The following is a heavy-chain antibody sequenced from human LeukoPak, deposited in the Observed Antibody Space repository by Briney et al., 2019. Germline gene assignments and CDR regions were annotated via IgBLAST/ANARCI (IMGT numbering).Heavy chain of an antibody. Sequence: ASVKVSCKASGYTFTSYGISWVRQAPGQGLEWMGWISAYNGNTNYAQKLQGRVTMTTDTSTSTAYMELSSLRSEDTAVYYCARSTFSSSWYPSYYYYGMDVWGQGTTVTVSS. CDR1: GYTFTSYG. V-gene: IGHV1-18*01. J-gene: IGHJ6*02. D-gene: IGHD6-13*01. CDR3: ARSTFSSSWYPSYYYYGMDV. CDR2: ISAYNGNT.